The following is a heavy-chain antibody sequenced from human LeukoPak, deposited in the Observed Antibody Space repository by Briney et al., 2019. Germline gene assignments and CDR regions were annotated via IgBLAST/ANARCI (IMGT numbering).Heavy chain of an antibody. CDR1: GGSFSGYY. Sequence: SETLSLTCAVYGGSFSGYYWSWIRQPPGKGLEWIGEINHSGSTNYNPSLKSRVTMSVDTSKNQFSLKLSSVTAADTAVYYCARGAAVTGTLGAFDIWGQGTMVTVSS. D-gene: IGHD1-20*01. CDR2: INHSGST. V-gene: IGHV4-34*01. CDR3: ARGAAVTGTLGAFDI. J-gene: IGHJ3*02.